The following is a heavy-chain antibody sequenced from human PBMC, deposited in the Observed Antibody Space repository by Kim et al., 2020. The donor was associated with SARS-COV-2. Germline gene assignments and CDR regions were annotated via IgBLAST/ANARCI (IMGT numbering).Heavy chain of an antibody. CDR2: IYPGDSDT. Sequence: GESLKISCRGSGFTFTTYWIGWVRQMPGKGLEWMGIIYPGDSDTRYSPSFEGQVTISADTSTSTAYLQWSSLKASDTAIYYCATPFLHQQLTAFDSWGQGTLVTVSS. V-gene: IGHV5-51*01. CDR3: ATPFLHQQLTAFDS. D-gene: IGHD6-13*01. CDR1: GFTFTTYW. J-gene: IGHJ4*02.